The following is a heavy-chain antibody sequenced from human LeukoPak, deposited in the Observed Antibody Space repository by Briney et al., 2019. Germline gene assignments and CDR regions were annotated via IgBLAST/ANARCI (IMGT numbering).Heavy chain of an antibody. CDR3: STSRGTSYYFDY. CDR1: GGSISSSSYY. V-gene: IGHV4-39*01. Sequence: SETLSLTCTVSGGSISSSSYYCGWIRQPPGKGLQWIGTIYYSGSTYYSPSLKSRVTISVDTSNNQFSLKLSSVTAADTALYYCSTSRGTSYYFDYWGLGTLVTVSS. D-gene: IGHD1-26*01. CDR2: IYYSGST. J-gene: IGHJ4*02.